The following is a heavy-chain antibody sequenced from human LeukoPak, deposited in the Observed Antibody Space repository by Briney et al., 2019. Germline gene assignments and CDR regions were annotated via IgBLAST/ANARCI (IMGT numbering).Heavy chain of an antibody. D-gene: IGHD1-1*01. J-gene: IGHJ4*02. CDR3: ARGLSQLERRDALYYFDY. CDR2: IYYSGST. V-gene: IGHV4-31*03. Sequence: SETLSLTCTVSGGSISSGGYYWSWIRQHPGKGLEWIGHIYYSGSTYYNPSLESRVTISVDTSKNQFSLKLSSVTAADTAVYYCARGLSQLERRDALYYFDYWGQGTLVTVSS. CDR1: GGSISSGGYY.